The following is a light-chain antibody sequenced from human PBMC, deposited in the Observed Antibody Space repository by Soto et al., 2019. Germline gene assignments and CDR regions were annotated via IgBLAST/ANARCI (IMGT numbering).Light chain of an antibody. Sequence: QSALTQPASVSGSPGQSITISCTGTSSDVGGYDYVSWYQQHPGKAPKLIIYDVSNRPSGLSNRFSGSKSGNTASLTISGLQTEDEADYFCSSYRSSGTSYVFGTGNKVTVL. CDR3: SSYRSSGTSYV. J-gene: IGLJ1*01. CDR2: DVS. CDR1: SSDVGGYDY. V-gene: IGLV2-14*01.